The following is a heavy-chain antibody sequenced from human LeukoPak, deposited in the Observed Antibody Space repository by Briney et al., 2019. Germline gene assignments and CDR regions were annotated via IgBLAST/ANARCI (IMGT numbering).Heavy chain of an antibody. CDR2: LNYGGSDK. CDR1: GFTFSNYW. V-gene: IGHV3-7*01. Sequence: PGGSLRLSCAASGFTFSNYWMTWVRQAPGKGLEWVANLNYGGSDKYYVDSVKGRFTISRDNTKNSLYLQMNSLRAEDTAVYYCVRDFSLTRLERPFDFWGQGILVTVSS. J-gene: IGHJ4*02. CDR3: VRDFSLTRLERPFDF. D-gene: IGHD1-1*01.